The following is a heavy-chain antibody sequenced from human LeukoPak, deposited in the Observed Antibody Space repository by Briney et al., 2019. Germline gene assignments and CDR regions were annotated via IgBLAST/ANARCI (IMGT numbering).Heavy chain of an antibody. V-gene: IGHV4-34*01. CDR1: GGSFSGYY. D-gene: IGHD5-12*01. J-gene: IGHJ5*02. CDR2: INHSGST. Sequence: SETLSLTCTVSGGSFSGYYWSWIRQPPGKGLEWIGEINHSGSTNYNPSLKSRVTISVDTSKNQFSLKLSSVTAADTAVYYCASEYSGYDSGWFDPWGQGTLVTVSS. CDR3: ASEYSGYDSGWFDP.